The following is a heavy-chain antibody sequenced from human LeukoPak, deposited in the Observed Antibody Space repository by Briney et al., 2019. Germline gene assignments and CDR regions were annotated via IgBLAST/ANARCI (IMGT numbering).Heavy chain of an antibody. Sequence: PGGSLRLSCAASGFTFSDYYMSWIRQAPGKGLEWVSYISSSGSTIYYADSVKGRFTISRDNAKNSLYLQMNSLRAEDTAVYYCARDNELLGNYYYYMDVWGKGTTVTVSS. CDR2: ISSSGSTI. CDR3: ARDNELLGNYYYYMDV. J-gene: IGHJ6*03. CDR1: GFTFSDYY. V-gene: IGHV3-11*04. D-gene: IGHD1-26*01.